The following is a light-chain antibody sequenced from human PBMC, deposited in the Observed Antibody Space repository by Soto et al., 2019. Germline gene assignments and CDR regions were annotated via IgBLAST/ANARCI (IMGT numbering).Light chain of an antibody. J-gene: IGKJ4*01. V-gene: IGKV4-1*01. CDR2: WAS. CDR3: QQYYSTPFT. Sequence: DIVMTQSPDSLAVSLGERATINCNSSQSVLYNSNNKNYLAWYQQKPGQPPKLLIYWASTRESGVPDRVSGSGSGTDLTLATSSLQAEDVAVYYCQQYYSTPFTFGGGTKVDI. CDR1: QSVLYNSNNKNY.